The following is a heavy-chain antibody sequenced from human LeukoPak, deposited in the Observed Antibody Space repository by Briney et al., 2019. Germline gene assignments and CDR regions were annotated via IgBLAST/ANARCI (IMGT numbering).Heavy chain of an antibody. V-gene: IGHV3-21*01. CDR2: ISSSSSYI. CDR1: GFTFSSYS. D-gene: IGHD6-19*01. Sequence: PGGSLRLSCAASGFTFSSYSMNWVRQAPGKGLEWVSSISSSSSYIYYADSVKGRFTISRDNAKNSLYLQMNSLRAEDTAVYYCARGRGQWLVDFDYWGQGTLVTVSS. CDR3: ARGRGQWLVDFDY. J-gene: IGHJ4*02.